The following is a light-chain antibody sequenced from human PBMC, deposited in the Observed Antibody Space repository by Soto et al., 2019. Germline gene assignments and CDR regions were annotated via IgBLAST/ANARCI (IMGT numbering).Light chain of an antibody. CDR3: SAYTNIGTLV. Sequence: QSALTQPASVSGCPGQSITISCTGTRDDVGGYNYVSWYQQYPGKAPKLMIYEVSYRPSGVSNRFSGSRSGHTASLSISGLQAEDEADYSCSAYTNIGTLVFGGGTKLTVL. J-gene: IGLJ3*02. CDR2: EVS. V-gene: IGLV2-14*01. CDR1: RDDVGGYNY.